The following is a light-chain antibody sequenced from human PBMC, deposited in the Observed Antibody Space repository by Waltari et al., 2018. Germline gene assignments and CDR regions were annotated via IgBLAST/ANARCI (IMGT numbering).Light chain of an antibody. V-gene: IGKV3-15*01. CDR2: AAS. J-gene: IGKJ4*01. CDR1: QHIGDN. Sequence: VVMTQSPATLSVSPGERATLSCRASQHIGDNVVGYQQTPGQTLRLVIYAASTRAGGIPAIFSGSGSGTDFNLTISSLQSEDFATYYCQEFNSWPPLTFGGGTRVDI. CDR3: QEFNSWPPLT.